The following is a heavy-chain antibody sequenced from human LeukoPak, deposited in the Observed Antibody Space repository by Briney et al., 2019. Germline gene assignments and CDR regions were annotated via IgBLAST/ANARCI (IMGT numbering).Heavy chain of an antibody. CDR1: GFTFSSYS. CDR3: ARDDSSGYYDFDY. J-gene: IGHJ4*02. V-gene: IGHV3-21*01. CDR2: ISSSSSYI. D-gene: IGHD3-22*01. Sequence: GGSLRLSCAASGFTFSSYSMNWVRQAPGKGREWVSSISSSSSYIYYADSVKGRFTISRDNAKNSLYLQMNSLRAEDTAVYFCARDDSSGYYDFDYWGQGTLVTVSS.